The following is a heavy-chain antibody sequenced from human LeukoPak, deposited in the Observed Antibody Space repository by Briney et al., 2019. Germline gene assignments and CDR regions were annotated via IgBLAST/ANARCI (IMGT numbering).Heavy chain of an antibody. D-gene: IGHD3-9*01. CDR1: GGSFSIFV. V-gene: IGHV1-69*05. Sequence: GSSVKVSCKASGGSFSIFVTSWVRQAPGQGLEWVGGIIPVFGTASYAQKFQGRVTMTRDTSTSTVYMELSSLRSEDTAVYYCASEYFDFNLYWGQGTLVTVSS. J-gene: IGHJ4*02. CDR2: IIPVFGTA. CDR3: ASEYFDFNLY.